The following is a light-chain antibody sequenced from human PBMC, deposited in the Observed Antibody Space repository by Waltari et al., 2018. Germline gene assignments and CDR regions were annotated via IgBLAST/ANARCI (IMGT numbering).Light chain of an antibody. CDR1: QGVSSY. CDR2: AAS. CDR3: QQYYSYPWT. V-gene: IGKV1-8*01. J-gene: IGKJ1*01. Sequence: AIRMTQSPSSLSASTGDRVTITCRASQGVSSYLAWYQQKPGKAPNLLIYAASTLQSGVPSRFSGSGSGTYFSLIISCLQSEDFATYYCQQYYSYPWTFGQGTKVEI.